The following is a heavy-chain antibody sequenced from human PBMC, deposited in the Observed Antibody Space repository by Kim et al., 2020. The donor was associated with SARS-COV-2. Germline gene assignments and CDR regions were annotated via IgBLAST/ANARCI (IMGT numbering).Heavy chain of an antibody. Sequence: SETLSLTCTVSGGSISSSSYYWGWIRQPPGKGLEWIGSIYYSGSTYYNPSLKSRVTISVDTSKNQFSLKLSSVTAADTAVYYCAGGYSSSWPPYYGMDVWGQGTTVTVSS. CDR1: GGSISSSSYY. J-gene: IGHJ6*02. V-gene: IGHV4-39*01. D-gene: IGHD6-13*01. CDR3: AGGYSSSWPPYYGMDV. CDR2: IYYSGST.